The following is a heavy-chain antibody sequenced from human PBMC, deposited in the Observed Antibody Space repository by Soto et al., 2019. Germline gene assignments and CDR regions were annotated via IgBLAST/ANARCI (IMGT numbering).Heavy chain of an antibody. CDR3: GRSLWAWNRFDY. J-gene: IGHJ4*02. D-gene: IGHD1-1*01. CDR2: INHSGST. Sequence: SETLSLTCAVYGGSFSGYYWSWIRQPPGKGLEWIGEINHSGSTNSNPSPKSRVTISVDTPQNQFSLKLSSVTAADTAVYYWGRSLWAWNRFDYWGQGTLVTVSS. CDR1: GGSFSGYY. V-gene: IGHV4-34*01.